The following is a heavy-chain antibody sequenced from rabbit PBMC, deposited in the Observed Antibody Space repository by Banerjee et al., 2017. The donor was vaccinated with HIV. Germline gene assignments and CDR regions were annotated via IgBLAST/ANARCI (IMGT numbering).Heavy chain of an antibody. CDR1: GFSFSSSYW. CDR2: IGTGSDNT. J-gene: IGHJ6*01. CDR3: ARAPYMDSGIASDL. D-gene: IGHD1-1*01. Sequence: QEQLEESGGDLVKPEGSLTLTCTASGFSFSSSYWICWVRQAPGKGLEWIGCIGTGSDNTYYASWAKGRFTISKTSSTTVTLQMTSLTAADTATYFCARAPYMDSGIASDLWGPGTLVTVS. V-gene: IGHV1S45*01.